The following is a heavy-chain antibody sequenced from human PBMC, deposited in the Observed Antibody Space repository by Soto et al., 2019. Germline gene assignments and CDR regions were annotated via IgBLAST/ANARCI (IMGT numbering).Heavy chain of an antibody. J-gene: IGHJ5*01. Sequence: SLRLSCAASGFKLEDYAMHWVRQGPGKGLEWVSGISWNSGRIGYADSVKGRFIISRDNAKNSLFLQMNSLRADDTALYYCAKAAHYYASGSFYQHPDSWGHGTLVTVSS. CDR3: AKAAHYYASGSFYQHPDS. CDR2: ISWNSGRI. CDR1: GFKLEDYA. V-gene: IGHV3-9*01. D-gene: IGHD3-22*01.